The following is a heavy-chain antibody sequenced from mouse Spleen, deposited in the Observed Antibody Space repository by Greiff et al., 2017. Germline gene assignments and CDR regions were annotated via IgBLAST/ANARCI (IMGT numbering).Heavy chain of an antibody. D-gene: IGHD1-1*02. CDR1: GYAFSSSW. CDR2: IYPGDGDT. J-gene: IGHJ4*01. Sequence: QVQLKQSGPELVKPGASVKISCTASGYAFSSSWMNWVKQRPGKGLEWIGRIYPGDGDTNYNGKFKGKATLTADKSSSTAYMQLSSLTSEDSAVYFCARHYDYYAMDYWGQGTSVTVSS. CDR3: ARHYDYYAMDY. V-gene: IGHV1-82*01.